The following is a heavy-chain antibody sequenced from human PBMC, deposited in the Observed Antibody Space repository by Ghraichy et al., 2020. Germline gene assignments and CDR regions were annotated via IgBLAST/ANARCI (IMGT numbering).Heavy chain of an antibody. CDR3: ARVGDYALKD. CDR2: IKQDGSEK. CDR1: GLNFSNYW. V-gene: IGHV3-7*01. Sequence: GGSLRLSCAASGLNFSNYWMSWVRQAPGKGLEWVANIKQDGSEKYYVDSVTGRFTLSRDNAKNSLYLQMNSLRAEDPALYYCARVGDYALKDWGQGTLVTVSS. D-gene: IGHD4-17*01. J-gene: IGHJ4*02.